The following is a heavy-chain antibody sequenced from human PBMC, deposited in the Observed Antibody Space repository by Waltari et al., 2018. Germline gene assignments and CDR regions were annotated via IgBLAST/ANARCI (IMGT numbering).Heavy chain of an antibody. CDR1: GFTFSSYG. Sequence: QVQLVESGGGVVQPGGSLRTSCSPSGFTFSSYGLHWVRQAPGKGLEWVAFIRYDGSNKYYADSVKGRFTISRDNSKNTLYLQMNSLRAEDTAVYYCAQTARGVDYWGQGTLVTVSS. CDR3: AQTARGVDY. CDR2: IRYDGSNK. J-gene: IGHJ4*02. V-gene: IGHV3-30*02. D-gene: IGHD6-6*01.